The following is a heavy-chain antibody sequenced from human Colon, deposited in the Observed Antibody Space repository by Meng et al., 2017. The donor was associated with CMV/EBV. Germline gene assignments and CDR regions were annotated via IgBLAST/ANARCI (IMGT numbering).Heavy chain of an antibody. V-gene: IGHV4-34*01. CDR3: ARGIRRPAYSNNNFLSWIDP. D-gene: IGHD6-13*01. CDR1: FSGYY. CDR2: IDHTGRT. J-gene: IGHJ5*02. Sequence: FSGYYWNWIRQSPGKGLEWLGEIDHTGRTSYTPSLKSRVTISLDTSKNQFSLKLSSVTAADTALYYCARGIRRPAYSNNNFLSWIDPWGQGSLVTVSS.